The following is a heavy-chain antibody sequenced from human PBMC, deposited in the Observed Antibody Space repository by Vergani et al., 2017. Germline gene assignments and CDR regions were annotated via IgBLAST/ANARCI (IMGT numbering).Heavy chain of an antibody. CDR1: GYTFTYRY. D-gene: IGHD3-10*01. Sequence: QMQLVQSGAEVKKIGSSVKVSCKASGYTFTYRYLHWVRQAPGQALEWMGWITPFNGNTNYAQKFQDRVTITRDRSMSTAYMELSSLRSEDTAMYYCASSVRGVPLDPWGQGTLVTVSS. J-gene: IGHJ5*02. V-gene: IGHV1-45*02. CDR2: ITPFNGNT. CDR3: ASSVRGVPLDP.